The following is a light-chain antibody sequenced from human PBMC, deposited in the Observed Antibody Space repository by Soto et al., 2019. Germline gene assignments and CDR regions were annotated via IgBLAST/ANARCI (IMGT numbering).Light chain of an antibody. CDR3: SSYTSSSSWV. CDR2: DVS. V-gene: IGLV2-14*01. J-gene: IGLJ3*02. Sequence: QSALTQPASVSGSPGQSITISCTGTSSDVGGYNYVSWYQQHPGKAPKLMIYDVSNRPSGVSNRFSGSKSGNTASLTISGHQAEDEADYYCSSYTSSSSWVFGGGTKVTVL. CDR1: SSDVGGYNY.